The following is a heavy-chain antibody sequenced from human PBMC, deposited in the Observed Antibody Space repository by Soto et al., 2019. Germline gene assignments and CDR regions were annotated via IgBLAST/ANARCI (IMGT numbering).Heavy chain of an antibody. CDR1: GFTFSSYG. Sequence: PGGSLRLSCAASGFTFSSYGMHWGRQAPGKGLEWVAVIWYDGSNKYYADSVKGRFTISRDNSKNTLYLQMNSLRAEDTAVYYCARMFRDNWFDPWGQGTLVTVSS. J-gene: IGHJ5*02. D-gene: IGHD3-10*02. CDR2: IWYDGSNK. CDR3: ARMFRDNWFDP. V-gene: IGHV3-33*01.